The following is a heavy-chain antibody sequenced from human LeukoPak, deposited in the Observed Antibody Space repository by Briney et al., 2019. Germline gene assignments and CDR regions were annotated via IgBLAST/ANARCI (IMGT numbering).Heavy chain of an antibody. CDR3: ARGLPFDP. CDR2: INHSGST. Sequence: SETLSLTCAVYGGSISGYYWSWIRQPPGKGLEWIGEINHSGSTNYNPSLKSRVTISVDTSKNQFSLKLSSVTAADTAVYYCARGLPFDPWGQGTLVTVSS. V-gene: IGHV4-34*01. CDR1: GGSISGYY. J-gene: IGHJ5*02.